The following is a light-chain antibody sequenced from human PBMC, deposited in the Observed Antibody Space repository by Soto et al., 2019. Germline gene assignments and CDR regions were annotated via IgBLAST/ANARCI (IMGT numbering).Light chain of an antibody. CDR2: SDN. CDR3: QSFDSSLSGLV. J-gene: IGLJ2*01. CDR1: SSNLGAGYD. Sequence: QSVLPQPPSVSGAPGQRVTISFTGSSSNLGAGYDVHWYQQLPGTAPKLLIYSDNSRPSGVPDRLSGSKSGTSASLAITGLQAEDEADYYGQSFDSSLSGLVFGGGTKLTVL. V-gene: IGLV1-40*01.